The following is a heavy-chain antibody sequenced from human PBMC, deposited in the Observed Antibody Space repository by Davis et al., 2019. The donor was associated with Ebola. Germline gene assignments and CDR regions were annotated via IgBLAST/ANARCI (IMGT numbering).Heavy chain of an antibody. V-gene: IGHV4-4*02. CDR2: IYHSGNT. CDR1: GDSIGSSYW. D-gene: IGHD1-26*01. Sequence: SETLSLTCAVSGDSIGSSYWWSWVRQPPNKGLEWVGEIYHSGNTNYNPSLKSRVTMSVDSSKNQFSLTLSSVTAADAATYFCSGDLLDVTQLFYWGQGISVTVSS. CDR3: SGDLLDVTQLFY. J-gene: IGHJ4*02.